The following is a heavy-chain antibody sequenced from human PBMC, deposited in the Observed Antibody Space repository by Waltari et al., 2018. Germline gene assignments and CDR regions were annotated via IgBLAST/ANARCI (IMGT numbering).Heavy chain of an antibody. CDR3: ARGGTLSQAWWLDP. Sequence: QVQLQESGPGLVKPSETLSLPCSVSGYSISSASNWGWLRQPPGKGLEWIGVIYNSGNTYYNPSLKTRVTISINTSRNQFSLKLTSVTATDTAVYYCARGGTLSQAWWLDPWGQGTLVTVSS. CDR2: IYNSGNT. D-gene: IGHD2-15*01. V-gene: IGHV4-38-2*02. J-gene: IGHJ5*02. CDR1: GYSISSASN.